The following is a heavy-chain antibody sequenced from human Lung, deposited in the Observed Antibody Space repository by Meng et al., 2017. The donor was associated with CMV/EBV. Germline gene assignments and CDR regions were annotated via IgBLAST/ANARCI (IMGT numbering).Heavy chain of an antibody. CDR1: GFTFGDYG. V-gene: IGHV3-20*04. CDR2: I. D-gene: IGHD4-11*01. J-gene: IGHJ4*01. Sequence: GESLKISCAASGFTFGDYGMGWVRQAPGKGLEWVSNINGKGRFTISRDNAKNSLYLQMISLRAEDTAVYYCARGRVSTDYWGHGTLVTVSS. CDR3: ARGRVSTDY.